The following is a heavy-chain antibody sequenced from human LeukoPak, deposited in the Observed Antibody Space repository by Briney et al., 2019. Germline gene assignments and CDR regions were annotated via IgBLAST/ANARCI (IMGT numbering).Heavy chain of an antibody. V-gene: IGHV3-7*01. CDR3: ARDRGRGYSYGYGLNYYYHMDV. J-gene: IGHJ6*03. CDR1: GFTFSSYW. D-gene: IGHD5-18*01. CDR2: IKQDGSEK. Sequence: GGSLRLSCAASGFTFSSYWMSWVRQAPGKGLEWVANIKQDGSEKYYVDSVKGRFTISRANAKNSLYLQMNSLRAEDTAVYYCARDRGRGYSYGYGLNYYYHMDVWGKGTTVTVSS.